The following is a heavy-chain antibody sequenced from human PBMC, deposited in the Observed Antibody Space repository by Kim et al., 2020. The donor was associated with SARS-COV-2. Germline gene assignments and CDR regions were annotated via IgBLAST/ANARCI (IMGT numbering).Heavy chain of an antibody. J-gene: IGHJ6*02. D-gene: IGHD2-2*01. CDR3: ARHLGYCSSTSCRGVAYYGMDV. V-gene: IGHV5-10-1*01. CDR2: IDPSDSYT. Sequence: GESLKISCKGSGYSFTSYWISWVRQMPGKGLEWMGRIDPSDSYTNYSPSFQGHVTISADKSISTAYLQWSSLKASDTAMYYCARHLGYCSSTSCRGVAYYGMDVWGQGTTVTVSS. CDR1: GYSFTSYW.